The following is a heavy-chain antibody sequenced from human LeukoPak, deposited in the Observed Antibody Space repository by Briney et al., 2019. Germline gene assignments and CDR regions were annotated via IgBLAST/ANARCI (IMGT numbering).Heavy chain of an antibody. V-gene: IGHV3-7*01. J-gene: IGHJ4*02. CDR3: ARDRGSSGYSYGRSVAGDY. CDR1: GFTFSSYW. CDR2: IKQDGSEK. D-gene: IGHD5-18*01. Sequence: GGSLRLSCEGSGFTFSSYWMSWVRQAPGKGLEWVANIKQDGSEKYYVDSVKGRFTISRDNAKNSLYLQMNSLRAEDTAVYYCARDRGSSGYSYGRSVAGDYWGQGTLVTVSS.